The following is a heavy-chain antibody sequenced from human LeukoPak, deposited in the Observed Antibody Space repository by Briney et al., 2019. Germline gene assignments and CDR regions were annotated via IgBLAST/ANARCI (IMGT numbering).Heavy chain of an antibody. CDR1: GFTFSSYN. J-gene: IGHJ4*02. CDR3: ARVVGATKEEYYFDY. V-gene: IGHV3-21*01. Sequence: GGFLRLSCAASGFTFSSYNMNWVRQAPGKGLEWVSSISSSTGYIYYADSVKGRFTISRDNAKNSLYLQMNSLRAEDTAVYYCARVVGATKEEYYFDYWGQGTLVTVSS. D-gene: IGHD1-26*01. CDR2: ISSSTGYI.